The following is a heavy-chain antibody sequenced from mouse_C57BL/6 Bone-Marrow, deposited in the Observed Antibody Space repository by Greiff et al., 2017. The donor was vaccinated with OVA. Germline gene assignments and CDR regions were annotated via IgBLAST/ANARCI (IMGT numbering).Heavy chain of an antibody. J-gene: IGHJ3*01. CDR3: TRGREKTGTFAY. CDR1: GYTFTDYY. CDR2: IFPGSGST. V-gene: IGHV1-75*01. Sequence: QVQLQQSGPELVPTGSSVKISCKASGYTFTDYYINWVKQRPGQGLEWIGWIFPGSGSTYYNEKFKGKATLTVDKSSSTAYMLLSSLTSEDSAVYFCTRGREKTGTFAYWGQGTLVTVSA. D-gene: IGHD4-1*01.